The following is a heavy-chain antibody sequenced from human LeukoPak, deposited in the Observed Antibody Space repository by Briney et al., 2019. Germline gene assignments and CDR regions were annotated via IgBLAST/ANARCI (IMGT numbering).Heavy chain of an antibody. CDR3: ARDRSGTTSWGDDAFDI. D-gene: IGHD1-1*01. J-gene: IGHJ3*02. Sequence: GGSLRLSCAASGFTFSAYWMAWVRQAPGKGLEWVANINQNGDTQNYVDSVKGRFTISRDNAKNSLYLQMNSLRAEDTAVYYCARDRSGTTSWGDDAFDIWGQGTMVTVSS. CDR1: GFTFSAYW. V-gene: IGHV3-7*01. CDR2: INQNGDTQ.